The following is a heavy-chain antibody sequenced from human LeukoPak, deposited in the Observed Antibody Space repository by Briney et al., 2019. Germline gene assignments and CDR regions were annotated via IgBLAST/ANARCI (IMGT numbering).Heavy chain of an antibody. CDR1: GFTFSSYA. J-gene: IGHJ4*02. CDR3: AKVRVVGVPFDY. V-gene: IGHV3-23*01. Sequence: GGSLRLSCAASGFTFSSYAMSWVRQVPGKGLEWVSVISGSGGSIYNADSVKGRFTISRDNSKNTLYLQMNSLRAEDTAVYYCAKVRVVGVPFDYWGQGTLVTVSS. CDR2: ISGSGGSI. D-gene: IGHD1-26*01.